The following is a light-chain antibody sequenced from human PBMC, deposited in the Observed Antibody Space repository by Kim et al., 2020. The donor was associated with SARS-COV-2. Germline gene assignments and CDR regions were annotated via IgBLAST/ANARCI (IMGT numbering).Light chain of an antibody. CDR1: QSVSSRY. J-gene: IGKJ2*01. Sequence: EIVLTQSPGPLSLSPGEGATLSCRASQSVSSRYLAWYQQKPGQAPRLLMYGASSRATGIPDRFGGSGSGTDFTLTISRLEPEDFAVYYCQQYGTSPGYTFGQGTKLEI. CDR2: GAS. CDR3: QQYGTSPGYT. V-gene: IGKV3-20*01.